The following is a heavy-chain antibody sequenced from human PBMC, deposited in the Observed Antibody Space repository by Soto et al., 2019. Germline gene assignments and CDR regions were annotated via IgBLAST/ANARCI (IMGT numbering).Heavy chain of an antibody. D-gene: IGHD5-18*01. J-gene: IGHJ4*01. CDR3: AREVDRALVGSPHYFDY. CDR1: GFSFSDYY. V-gene: IGHV3-11*01. CDR2: ISSRSGTI. Sequence: GGSLRLSCAASGFSFSDYYMTWIRQAPGQGLEWVSYISSRSGTIFYADSVKGRFTLSRDNSKNSMYLQMNSLRAEDTAVYYCAREVDRALVGSPHYFDY.